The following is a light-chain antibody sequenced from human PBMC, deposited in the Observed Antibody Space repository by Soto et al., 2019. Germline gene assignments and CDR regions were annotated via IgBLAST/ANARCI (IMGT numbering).Light chain of an antibody. CDR3: AAWDDGLNGYV. CDR1: TSNIGSNT. Sequence: QSVLAQPPSASGTAGQRVTISCSGSTSNIGSNTVNWYQQLPGTAPRTLIYSNNQRPSGVPDRFSGSKSGTSGSLAISGLLSEDEADYYCAAWDDGLNGYVFGTGTKVHRP. V-gene: IGLV1-44*01. CDR2: SNN. J-gene: IGLJ1*01.